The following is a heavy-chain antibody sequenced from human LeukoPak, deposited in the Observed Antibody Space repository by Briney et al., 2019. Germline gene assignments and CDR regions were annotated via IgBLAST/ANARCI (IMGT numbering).Heavy chain of an antibody. CDR2: ITGSGDTT. V-gene: IGHV3-23*01. J-gene: IGHJ1*01. Sequence: PGGSPRLSCAASGFTFTSYAMSWVRQAPGKGLEWVSAITGSGDTTYYAASVKGRFTISRDNSKNTLYLQMSSLRAEDTAIYYCAKGFLTVAGPAEYFQHWGQGTLVTVSS. CDR3: AKGFLTVAGPAEYFQH. D-gene: IGHD6-19*01. CDR1: GFTFTSYA.